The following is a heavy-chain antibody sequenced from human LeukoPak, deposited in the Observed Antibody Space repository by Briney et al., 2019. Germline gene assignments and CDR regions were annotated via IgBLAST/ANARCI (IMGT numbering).Heavy chain of an antibody. CDR2: IKQDGSTK. Sequence: PGGSLRLSCTVSGFTFTTYWMSWVRQAPGKGLEWVANIKQDGSTKYYLDSVKGRFTISRDNPKNSLYLQMDSLRDDDTAVYFCARIGYASSSLDFWGQGALVTVSS. CDR3: ARIGYASSSLDF. CDR1: GFTFTTYW. V-gene: IGHV3-7*05. J-gene: IGHJ4*02. D-gene: IGHD6-6*01.